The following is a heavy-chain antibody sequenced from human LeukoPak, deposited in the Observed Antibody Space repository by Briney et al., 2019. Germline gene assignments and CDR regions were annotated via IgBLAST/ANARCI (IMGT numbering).Heavy chain of an antibody. J-gene: IGHJ4*02. CDR1: GFTFSSHG. V-gene: IGHV3-23*01. Sequence: GGSLRLSCVASGFTFSSHGMNWVRQAPGKGLEWVSGITSGTRTYYADSVKGRFAISRDNSKNTMYLQMNSLRAEDTAVYYCAKDLRESSGWHGNFDYWGQGTLVTVSS. CDR3: AKDLRESSGWHGNFDY. D-gene: IGHD6-19*01. CDR2: ITSGTRT.